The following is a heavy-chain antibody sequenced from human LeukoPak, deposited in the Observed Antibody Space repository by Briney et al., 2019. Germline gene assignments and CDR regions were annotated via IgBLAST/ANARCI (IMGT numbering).Heavy chain of an antibody. Sequence: GGSLRLSCAASGFTFSSYTMNWVRQPPGKGLEWVSGINWNGGSTGYADSVKGRFTISRDNAKNSLYLQMNSLRAEDTALYHCARALTYGAAAGHFDYWGQGTLVTVSS. J-gene: IGHJ4*02. D-gene: IGHD6-13*01. CDR3: ARALTYGAAAGHFDY. V-gene: IGHV3-20*01. CDR1: GFTFSSYT. CDR2: INWNGGST.